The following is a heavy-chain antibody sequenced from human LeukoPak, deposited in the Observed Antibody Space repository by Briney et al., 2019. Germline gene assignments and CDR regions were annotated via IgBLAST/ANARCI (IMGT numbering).Heavy chain of an antibody. J-gene: IGHJ3*02. CDR2: INWNGGST. Sequence: PGGSLRLSCAASGFTFDDYGMSWVRQAPGKGLEWVSGINWNGGSTGYADSVKGRFTISRDNAKNSLYLQMNSLRAEDTALYHCARAYCSSTSCPLKNGLGAFDIWGQGTMVTVSS. D-gene: IGHD2-2*01. V-gene: IGHV3-20*01. CDR1: GFTFDDYG. CDR3: ARAYCSSTSCPLKNGLGAFDI.